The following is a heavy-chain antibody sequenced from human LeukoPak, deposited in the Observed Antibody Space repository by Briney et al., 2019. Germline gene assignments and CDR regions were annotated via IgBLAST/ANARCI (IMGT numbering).Heavy chain of an antibody. CDR2: LNPSSGRT. J-gene: IGHJ6*03. V-gene: IGHV1-8*02. CDR1: RYTFTAYD. Sequence: ASVNVSRKPYRYTFTAYDINWLPRSAGQGGGWMGWLNPSSGRTSSSQQFQGRVTMTGDTSTRTAYMELSGLKSEDTAVYYCARGLGVAFHYSYFYLDFWGKGTTVTVS. CDR3: ARGLGVAFHYSYFYLDF. D-gene: IGHD3-3*01.